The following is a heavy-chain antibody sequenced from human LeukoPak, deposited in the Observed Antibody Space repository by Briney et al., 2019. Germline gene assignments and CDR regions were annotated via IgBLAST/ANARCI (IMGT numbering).Heavy chain of an antibody. J-gene: IGHJ4*02. Sequence: PGGSLRLSCAASGFTFDDYAMHWVRQAPGKGLEWVSGISWNSGSIGYADSVKGRFTISRDNAKNSLYLQMTSLRAEDTALYYCANPPRGVVVVAATLFDYWGQGTLVTVSS. CDR1: GFTFDDYA. CDR3: ANPPRGVVVVAATLFDY. V-gene: IGHV3-9*01. D-gene: IGHD2-15*01. CDR2: ISWNSGSI.